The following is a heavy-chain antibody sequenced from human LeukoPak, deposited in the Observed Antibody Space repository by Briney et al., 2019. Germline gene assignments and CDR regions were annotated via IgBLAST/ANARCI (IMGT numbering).Heavy chain of an antibody. V-gene: IGHV4-39*01. J-gene: IGHJ4*02. CDR1: GISISSSNSY. D-gene: IGHD3/OR15-3a*01. CDR3: ARQTGSGLFTLP. CDR2: IYYTGNT. Sequence: PSETLSLTCTVSGISISSSNSYWGWIRQPPGKGLEWIGSIYYTGNTYYNASLKSRVTISIDTSKNQISLRLTSVTAADTAMYYCARQTGSGLFTLPGGQGTLVTVSS.